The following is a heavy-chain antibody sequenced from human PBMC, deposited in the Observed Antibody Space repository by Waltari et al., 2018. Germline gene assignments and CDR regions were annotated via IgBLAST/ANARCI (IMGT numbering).Heavy chain of an antibody. V-gene: IGHV3-23*01. CDR3: ARDPLNDYGGWDDY. Sequence: EVQLLESGGTLVQPGGSLRVSCAASGVIVRSNAVSWVRQAPGKGLEWVSSISGSGENTYYAESVKGRFTISRDNSKHTVFLQMNNLRVDDTAVYYCARDPLNDYGGWDDYWGQGTLVTVSS. J-gene: IGHJ4*02. D-gene: IGHD4-17*01. CDR1: GVIVRSNA. CDR2: ISGSGENT.